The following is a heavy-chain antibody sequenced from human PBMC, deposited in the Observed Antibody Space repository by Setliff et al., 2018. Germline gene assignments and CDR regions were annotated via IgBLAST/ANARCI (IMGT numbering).Heavy chain of an antibody. V-gene: IGHV4-4*07. Sequence: SETLSLTCTVSRGSINSHYWSWIRQPAGKGLEWIGRIFGSGSTNYNPSLKSRVTMSIDTSKNQFFLKVRSVTAADTAAYYCARDRGSNNSPEDFDYWGLGTLVTVSS. J-gene: IGHJ4*02. D-gene: IGHD1-1*01. CDR3: ARDRGSNNSPEDFDY. CDR1: RGSINSHY. CDR2: IFGSGST.